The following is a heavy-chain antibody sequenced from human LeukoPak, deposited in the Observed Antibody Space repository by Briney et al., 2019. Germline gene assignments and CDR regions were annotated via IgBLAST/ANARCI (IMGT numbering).Heavy chain of an antibody. V-gene: IGHV4-4*02. D-gene: IGHD3-22*01. CDR1: GGSISSSNW. CDR2: IYHSGTT. CDR3: ARDFSVHYYDSSGYRYYYGMDV. J-gene: IGHJ6*02. Sequence: SGTLSLTCAVSGGSISSSNWWSWVHQPPGKGLEWIGEIYHSGTTNYNPSLKSRVTISVDKSKNQFSLKLSSVTAADTAVYYCARDFSVHYYDSSGYRYYYGMDVWGQGTTVTVSS.